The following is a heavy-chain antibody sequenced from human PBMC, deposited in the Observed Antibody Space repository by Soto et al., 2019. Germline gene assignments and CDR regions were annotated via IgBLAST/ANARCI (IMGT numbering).Heavy chain of an antibody. J-gene: IGHJ4*02. Sequence: QVQLVQSGAEVKKPGASVKVSCKASGYTFTSYAMHWVRQAPGQRLEWMGWINAGNGNTKYSQKFQGRVTITRDTSASTAYMELSSLRSEDTAVYYSARVVWWLVCGYFDYCGQGTLVTVSS. CDR2: INAGNGNT. D-gene: IGHD5-12*01. CDR3: ARVVWWLVCGYFDY. V-gene: IGHV1-3*01. CDR1: GYTFTSYA.